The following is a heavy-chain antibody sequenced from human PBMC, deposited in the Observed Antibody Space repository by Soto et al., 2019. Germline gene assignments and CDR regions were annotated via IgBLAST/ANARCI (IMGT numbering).Heavy chain of an antibody. J-gene: IGHJ6*02. CDR2: INSDGSST. CDR3: ASVVIAAAPSYYYGMDV. D-gene: IGHD6-13*01. CDR1: GFTFSSYW. Sequence: GGSLRLSCAASGFTFSSYWMHWVRQAPGKGLVWVSRINSDGSSTSYADSVKGRFTISRDNAKNTLYLQMNSLRAEDTAVYYCASVVIAAAPSYYYGMDVWGQGTTVTVSS. V-gene: IGHV3-74*01.